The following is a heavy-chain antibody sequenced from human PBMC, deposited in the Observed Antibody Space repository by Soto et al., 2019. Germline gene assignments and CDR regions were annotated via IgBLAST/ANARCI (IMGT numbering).Heavy chain of an antibody. V-gene: IGHV1-18*01. Sequence: GPEVKKPGASVKVSCKASGSTFPSSTVSWVRQAPGQGLEWMGWINAHNGNTKYAQKFQGRLTMTTDTSTGTGYMELRSLRSDDTAIYFCAIADYGDPDYWGQGTLVTVSS. D-gene: IGHD4-17*01. CDR1: GSTFPSST. J-gene: IGHJ4*02. CDR2: INAHNGNT. CDR3: AIADYGDPDY.